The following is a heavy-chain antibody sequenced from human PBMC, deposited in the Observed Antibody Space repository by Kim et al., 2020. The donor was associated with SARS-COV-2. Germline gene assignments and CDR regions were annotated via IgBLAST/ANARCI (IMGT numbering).Heavy chain of an antibody. D-gene: IGHD2-2*01. Sequence: GGSLRLSCAASGFTFDDYAMLWVRQAPGKGLEWVSGISWNSGSIGYADSVKGRFTISRDNAKNSLYLQMNSLRAEDTALYYCAKAYCSSTSCLNWFDPWGQGTLVTVSS. CDR3: AKAYCSSTSCLNWFDP. J-gene: IGHJ5*02. V-gene: IGHV3-9*01. CDR2: ISWNSGSI. CDR1: GFTFDDYA.